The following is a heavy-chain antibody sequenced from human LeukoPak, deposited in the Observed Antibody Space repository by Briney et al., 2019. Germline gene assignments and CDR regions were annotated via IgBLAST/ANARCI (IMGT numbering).Heavy chain of an antibody. CDR1: GGSFSGYQ. Sequence: SETLSLTCAVYGGSFSGYQWTWIRQPPGKGLEWIGEINHSGSTNYNPSLKSRVTISVDTSKNQFSLKLSSVTAADTAVYYCARDPGGYCSSTSCADYWGQGTLVTVSS. V-gene: IGHV4-34*01. D-gene: IGHD2-2*01. CDR2: INHSGST. J-gene: IGHJ4*02. CDR3: ARDPGGYCSSTSCADY.